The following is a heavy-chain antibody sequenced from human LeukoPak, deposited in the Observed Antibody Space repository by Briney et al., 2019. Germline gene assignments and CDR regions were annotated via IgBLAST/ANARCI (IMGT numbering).Heavy chain of an antibody. Sequence: GGSLRLSCAASGFTFSSYEMNWVRQAPGKGLEWVSYISSSSYIYYADLVKGRFTISRDNAKNSLYLQMNSLRAEDTAVYYCARDGPPYCSGGSCYSDFGIWGQGTMVTVSS. CDR1: GFTFSSYE. D-gene: IGHD2-15*01. J-gene: IGHJ3*02. CDR3: ARDGPPYCSGGSCYSDFGI. CDR2: ISSSSYI. V-gene: IGHV3-21*05.